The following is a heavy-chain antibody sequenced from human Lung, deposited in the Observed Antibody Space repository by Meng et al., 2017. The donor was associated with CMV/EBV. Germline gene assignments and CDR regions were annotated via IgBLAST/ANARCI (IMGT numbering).Heavy chain of an antibody. V-gene: IGHV3-30*02. Sequence: GGSLRLXCAASGIAVSSYGIHWVRQAPGKGLEWVAFIRYDGTNKHYADSVTGRFSVSRDNSRNMVYLQMHRQGAEDTAVYHCAKVGSDTLMVSQYYYPMDFXGQGXTVTVSS. CDR2: IRYDGTNK. CDR3: AKVGSDTLMVSQYYYPMDF. D-gene: IGHD5-18*01. CDR1: GIAVSSYG. J-gene: IGHJ6*02.